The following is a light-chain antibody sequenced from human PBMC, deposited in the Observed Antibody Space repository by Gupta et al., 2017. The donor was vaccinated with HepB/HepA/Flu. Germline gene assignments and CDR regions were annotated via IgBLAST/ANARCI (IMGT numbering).Light chain of an antibody. CDR2: GAS. J-gene: IGKJ3*01. V-gene: IGKV1-39*01. CDR1: QSVSTY. CDR3: QQTDSPPIT. Sequence: DIQMTQSPSSLSASVGGRVTITCRASQSVSTYLNWYQHKPGKAPKVLIYGASNLQSGVPSRFSGSGSGTEFTLTISRLQPEDFATYYCQQTDSPPITFGPGTTVDIK.